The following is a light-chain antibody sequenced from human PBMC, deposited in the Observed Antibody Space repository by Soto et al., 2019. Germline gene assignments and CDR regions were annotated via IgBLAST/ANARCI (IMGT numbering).Light chain of an antibody. Sequence: EIVLTQSPGTLSLSPGARATLSCRASQSVSSSYLAWYQHKPGQAPRLLIYGASTRATGIPDRFSGSGSGTDFTLTISRLEPEDFAVYFCQQFGSPFTFGPGTKVDL. J-gene: IGKJ3*01. CDR2: GAS. V-gene: IGKV3-20*01. CDR1: QSVSSSY. CDR3: QQFGSPFT.